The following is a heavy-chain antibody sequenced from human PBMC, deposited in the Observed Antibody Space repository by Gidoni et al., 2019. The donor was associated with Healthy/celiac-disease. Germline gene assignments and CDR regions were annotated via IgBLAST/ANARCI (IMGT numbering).Heavy chain of an antibody. D-gene: IGHD3-10*01. Sequence: EVQLVESGGGLVQPGGSLSLSCAASGFTFSSYSVKWVRQAPGKGLGWVSYISSSSSTIYYADSVKGRFTISRDNAKNSLYLQMNSLRAEDTAVYYCARDEHDMVRGVITPNWFDPWGQGTLVTVSS. CDR3: ARDEHDMVRGVITPNWFDP. CDR1: GFTFSSYS. V-gene: IGHV3-48*01. J-gene: IGHJ5*02. CDR2: ISSSSSTI.